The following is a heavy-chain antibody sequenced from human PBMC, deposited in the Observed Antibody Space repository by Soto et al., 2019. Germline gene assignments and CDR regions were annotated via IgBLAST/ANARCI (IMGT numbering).Heavy chain of an antibody. Sequence: GASVKVSCKASGYTFTSYGISWVRQAPGQGLEWMGIINPSDGSTSYAQNLQGRVTMTRDTSTSTVYMELNSLRSEDTAVYYCARHLGMDVWGQGTTVTVSS. CDR3: ARHLGMDV. V-gene: IGHV1-46*04. CDR2: INPSDGST. J-gene: IGHJ6*02. CDR1: GYTFTSYG.